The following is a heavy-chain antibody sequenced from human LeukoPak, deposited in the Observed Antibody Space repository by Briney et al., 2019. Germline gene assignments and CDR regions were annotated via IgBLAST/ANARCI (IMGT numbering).Heavy chain of an antibody. D-gene: IGHD6-13*01. CDR3: ASYSIAAAGIIYYFDY. V-gene: IGHV1-69*05. CDR1: GGTFSSYA. Sequence: SVKVSCKASGGTFSSYAISWVRQAPGQGLEWMGGIIPIFGTANYAQKFQGRVTITTDESTSTAYMELSRLRSDDTAVYYCASYSIAAAGIIYYFDYWGQGTLVTVSS. CDR2: IIPIFGTA. J-gene: IGHJ4*02.